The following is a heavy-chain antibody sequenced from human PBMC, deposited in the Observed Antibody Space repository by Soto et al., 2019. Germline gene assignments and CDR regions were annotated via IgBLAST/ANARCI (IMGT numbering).Heavy chain of an antibody. J-gene: IGHJ4*02. CDR3: TRRLESSSSSVFDF. D-gene: IGHD6-6*01. V-gene: IGHV3-73*01. Sequence: EVQLVESGGGLVQPGGSLKLSCAASGFTFSDSAIHWVRQASGKGLEWVGRIRSKPNTYATAYAASVKGRFTISRDDSKNTAYLQMNSLRAEDTAVYYCTRRLESSSSSVFDFWGQGTLVTVSS. CDR1: GFTFSDSA. CDR2: IRSKPNTYAT.